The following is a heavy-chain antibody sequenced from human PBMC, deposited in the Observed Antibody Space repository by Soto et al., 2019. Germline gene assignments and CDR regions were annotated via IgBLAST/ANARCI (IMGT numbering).Heavy chain of an antibody. CDR1: GYTFSSYP. CDR2: INAGNGDT. V-gene: IGHV1-3*01. Sequence: ASVKVSCKASGYTFSSYPMHWVRQAPGQRLEWMGWINAGNGDTKYSQKFQGRVTITRDTSAITAYMKLSSLTSEDTAVYYCVRDWTHYDSSGPGDYWGQGTLVTVSS. CDR3: VRDWTHYDSSGPGDY. D-gene: IGHD3-22*01. J-gene: IGHJ4*02.